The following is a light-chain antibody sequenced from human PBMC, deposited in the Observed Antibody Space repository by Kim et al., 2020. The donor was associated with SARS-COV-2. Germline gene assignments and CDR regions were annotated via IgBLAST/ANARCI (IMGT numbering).Light chain of an antibody. J-gene: IGLJ3*02. CDR3: SVSYNGGWV. CDR1: SGGVSSGHY. Sequence: QAVVTQEPSLTVSPGETVTLTCDSTSGGVSSGHYPYWFQQKPGQAPRTLIYNAINRHSWTPARFSGSVLGGKGTLTLSGAQPEDEAEYYCSVSYNGGWVFGGGTQLTVL. CDR2: NAI. V-gene: IGLV7-46*01.